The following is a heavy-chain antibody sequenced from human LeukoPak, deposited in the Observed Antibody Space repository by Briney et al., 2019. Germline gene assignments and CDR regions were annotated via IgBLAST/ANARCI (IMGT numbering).Heavy chain of an antibody. J-gene: IGHJ4*02. D-gene: IGHD3-10*01. CDR1: GYTFTSYY. Sequence: ASVKVSCKASGYTFTSYYMHWVRQAPGPGLERMGIINPSGGSTSYAQKFQGRVTMTRDTSTSTVYMELSSLRSEDTAVYYCARESTHYYGSGSYYRTTPSELDYWGQGTLVTVSS. CDR2: INPSGGST. V-gene: IGHV1-46*01. CDR3: ARESTHYYGSGSYYRTTPSELDY.